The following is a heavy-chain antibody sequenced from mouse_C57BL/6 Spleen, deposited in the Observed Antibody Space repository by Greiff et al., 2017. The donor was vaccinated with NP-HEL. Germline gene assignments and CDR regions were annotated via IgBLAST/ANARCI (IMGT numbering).Heavy chain of an antibody. CDR3: ARGRDYYDSPFFDY. D-gene: IGHD1-1*01. CDR2: IYPGSGST. J-gene: IGHJ2*01. CDR1: GYTFPSYW. V-gene: IGHV1-55*01. Sequence: VQLQQPGAELVQPGASVKMSCKASGYTFPSYWITWVKQRPGQGLEWIGDIYPGSGSTNYNEKFKSKATLTVDTSSSTAYMQLSSLTSEDSAVYYCARGRDYYDSPFFDYCGEGTTLTVSS.